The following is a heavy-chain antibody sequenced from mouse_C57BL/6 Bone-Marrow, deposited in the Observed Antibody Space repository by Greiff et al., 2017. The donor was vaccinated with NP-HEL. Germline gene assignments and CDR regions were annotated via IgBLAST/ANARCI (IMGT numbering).Heavy chain of an antibody. CDR3: ARIEDYYGSSYEYFDY. Sequence: QVQLQQPGAELVKPGASVKMSCKASGYTFTSYWITWVKQRPGQGLEWIGDIYPGSGSTNYNEKFKSKATLTVDTSSSTAYMQLSRLTSEDSAVYYCARIEDYYGSSYEYFDYWGQGTTLTVSS. J-gene: IGHJ2*01. CDR2: IYPGSGST. D-gene: IGHD1-1*01. V-gene: IGHV1-55*01. CDR1: GYTFTSYW.